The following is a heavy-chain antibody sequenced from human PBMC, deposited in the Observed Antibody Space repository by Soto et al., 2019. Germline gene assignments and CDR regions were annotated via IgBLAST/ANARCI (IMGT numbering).Heavy chain of an antibody. D-gene: IGHD4-17*01. CDR2: IDPSDSYT. CDR3: ASYPLTVTTEAMDY. Sequence: GESLKISCKGSGYSFTSYWISWVRQMPGKGLEWMGRIDPSDSYTNYSPSFQGHVTISADKSISTAYLQWSSLKASDTAMYYCASYPLTVTTEAMDYWGQGTLVTAPQ. V-gene: IGHV5-10-1*01. J-gene: IGHJ4*02. CDR1: GYSFTSYW.